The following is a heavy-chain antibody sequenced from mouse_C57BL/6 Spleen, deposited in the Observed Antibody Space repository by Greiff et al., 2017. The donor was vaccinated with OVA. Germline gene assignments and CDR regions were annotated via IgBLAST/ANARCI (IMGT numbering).Heavy chain of an antibody. D-gene: IGHD2-4*01. CDR2: INPNNGGT. J-gene: IGHJ4*01. CDR1: GYTFTDYY. V-gene: IGHV1-26*01. CDR3: VYDYDGDYYAMDY. Sequence: VQLQQSGPELVKPGASVKISCKASGYTFTDYYMNWVKQSHGKSLEWIGDINPNNGGTSYNQKFKGKATLTVDKSSSTAYMELRSLTSEDSAVYYCVYDYDGDYYAMDYWGQGTSVTVSS.